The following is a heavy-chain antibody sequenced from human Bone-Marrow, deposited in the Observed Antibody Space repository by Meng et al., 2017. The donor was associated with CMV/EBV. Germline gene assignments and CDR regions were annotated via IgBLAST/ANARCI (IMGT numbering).Heavy chain of an antibody. V-gene: IGHV3-53*01. CDR2: TYSGGST. Sequence: EVQVVESGGGLIQPGGSLRRSCAASGFTVSTTYMSWVRQAPGKGLQWVSVTYSGGSTYYAESVKGRFTISRDNSKNTLYLQMNSLRSEDKAVYYCARGYPNVLTDVFDIWGQGTMVTVSS. CDR3: ARGYPNVLTDVFDI. D-gene: IGHD2-8*01. CDR1: GFTVSTTY. J-gene: IGHJ3*02.